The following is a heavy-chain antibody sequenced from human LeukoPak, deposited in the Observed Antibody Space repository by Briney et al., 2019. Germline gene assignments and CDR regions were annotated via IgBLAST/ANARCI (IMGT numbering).Heavy chain of an antibody. D-gene: IGHD1-26*01. CDR1: GFTVSSNS. J-gene: IGHJ3*02. V-gene: IGHV3-53*01. CDR2: IYSDNT. Sequence: GGSLRLSCTVSGFTVSSNSMSWVRQAPGKGLEWVSFIYSDNTHYADSVKGRFTISRDNSKNTLYLQMNSLRAEDTAVYYCARGGSYLSAFDIWGQGTMVTVSS. CDR3: ARGGSYLSAFDI.